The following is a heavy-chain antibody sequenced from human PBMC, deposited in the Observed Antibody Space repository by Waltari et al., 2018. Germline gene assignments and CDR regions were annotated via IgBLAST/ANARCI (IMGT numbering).Heavy chain of an antibody. CDR1: GGSISSSSYY. CDR3: ARTRPAVDIAVGNWFDP. Sequence: QLQLQESGPGLVKPSETLSLTCTVSGGSISSSSYYWGWIRQPPGKGLEWIGSIYYSGSTYYNPSLKSRVTISVDTSKNQFSLKLSSVTAADTAVYYCARTRPAVDIAVGNWFDPWGQGTLVTVSS. V-gene: IGHV4-39*07. D-gene: IGHD6-19*01. CDR2: IYYSGST. J-gene: IGHJ5*02.